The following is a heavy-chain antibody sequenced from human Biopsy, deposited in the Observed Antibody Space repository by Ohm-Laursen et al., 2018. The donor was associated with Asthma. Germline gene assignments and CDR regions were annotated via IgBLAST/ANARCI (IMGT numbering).Heavy chain of an antibody. CDR2: INHRGST. D-gene: IGHD3-22*01. J-gene: IGHJ4*02. CDR3: ARIPRRSGSYFVDY. CDR1: GGSFSNYY. V-gene: IGHV4-34*01. Sequence: SETLSLTWAVYGGSFSNYYWTWIRQPPGKGLEWIGEINHRGSTNYNPSLKSRVTLSVDTSKNQFSVKLRSVTAADTAMYYCARIPRRSGSYFVDYWGQGTLVTVSS.